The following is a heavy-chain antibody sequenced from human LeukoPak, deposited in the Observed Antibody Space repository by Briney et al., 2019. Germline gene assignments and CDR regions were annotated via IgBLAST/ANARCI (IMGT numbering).Heavy chain of an antibody. CDR3: ARVSIAAAKGDNWFDP. D-gene: IGHD6-13*01. CDR1: GFTFSSYT. CDR2: ISSSSTYI. J-gene: IGHJ5*02. V-gene: IGHV3-21*01. Sequence: GGSLRLSCAASGFTFSSYTMNWVRQAPGKGLEWVSSISSSSTYIYYADSVKGRFTISRDNAKNSLYLQMNSPRAEDTAVYYCARVSIAAAKGDNWFDPWGQGTLVTVSS.